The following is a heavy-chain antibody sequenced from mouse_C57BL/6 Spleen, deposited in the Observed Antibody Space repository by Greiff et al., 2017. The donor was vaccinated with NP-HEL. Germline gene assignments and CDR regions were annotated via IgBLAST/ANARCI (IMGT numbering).Heavy chain of an antibody. V-gene: IGHV5-4*01. CDR3: ARDDGYYGAY. CDR1: GFTFSSYA. Sequence: EVKLVESGGGLVKPGGSLKLSCAASGFTFSSYAMSWVRQTPEKRLEWVATISDGGSYTYYPDNVKGRFTISRYNAKNNLYLQMSHLKSEDTAMYDCARDDGYYGAYWGQGTLVTVSA. J-gene: IGHJ3*01. CDR2: ISDGGSYT. D-gene: IGHD2-3*01.